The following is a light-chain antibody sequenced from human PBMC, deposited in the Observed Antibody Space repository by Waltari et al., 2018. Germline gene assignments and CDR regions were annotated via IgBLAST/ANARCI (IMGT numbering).Light chain of an antibody. V-gene: IGKV4-1*01. J-gene: IGKJ1*01. CDR3: QQYHDKPRA. CDR2: WAY. Sequence: DIVMTQSPDSLTLALGERATIHCKSSQSVLFSSDNKNYLAGYQQKPGQPPKVLIYWAYTRAYGVPERFSGRGAGTDVTLTISSLQRVDAAVYYGQQYHDKPRAFGQGTKVDIK. CDR1: QSVLFSSDNKNY.